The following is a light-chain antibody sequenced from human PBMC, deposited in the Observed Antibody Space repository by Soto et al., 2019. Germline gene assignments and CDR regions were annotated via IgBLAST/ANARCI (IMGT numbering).Light chain of an antibody. CDR1: QSISGY. CDR2: AAS. V-gene: IGKV1-39*01. Sequence: DIQMTQSPASLSASVGDRVTISCRASQSISGYLNWYQQKPGKAPELLIYAASTLQTGVPSRFSGSGSGTEFTLSINSLQSEDFATYYCQQSFRARSFGQGTRVQF. J-gene: IGKJ1*01. CDR3: QQSFRARS.